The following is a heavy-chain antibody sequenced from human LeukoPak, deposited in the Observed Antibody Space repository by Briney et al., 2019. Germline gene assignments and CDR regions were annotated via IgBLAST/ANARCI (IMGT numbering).Heavy chain of an antibody. J-gene: IGHJ4*02. CDR1: GFTFSIYN. V-gene: IGHV3-21*01. D-gene: IGHD2-15*01. Sequence: PGGSLRLSCAASGFTFSIYNMNWVRQAPGKGLEGVSSIGSSSSHIYYADSVKGRVTVSRDSADNSLYLQMNSLRVEDTAVYYCVRGGGYCSGPACRGLGSYFDYWGQGALVTVSS. CDR2: IGSSSSHI. CDR3: VRGGGYCSGPACRGLGSYFDY.